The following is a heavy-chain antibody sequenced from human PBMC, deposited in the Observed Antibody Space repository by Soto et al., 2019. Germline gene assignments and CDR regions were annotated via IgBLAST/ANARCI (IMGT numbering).Heavy chain of an antibody. CDR3: ARHFVAVVIKGWGY. D-gene: IGHD3-10*01. CDR1: GDSISSYY. J-gene: IGHJ4*02. Sequence: PSETLSLTCTVSGDSISSYYWSWIRQPPGKGLEWIGYVYYSGSANYNPSLRSRVTISVDTSKNQFSLKLSSVTAADTAVYYCARHFVAVVIKGWGYWGQGKLVTVSS. CDR2: VYYSGSA. V-gene: IGHV4-59*08.